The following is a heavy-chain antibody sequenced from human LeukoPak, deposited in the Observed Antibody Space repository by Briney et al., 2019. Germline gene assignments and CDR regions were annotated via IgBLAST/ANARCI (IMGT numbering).Heavy chain of an antibody. D-gene: IGHD3-22*01. V-gene: IGHV4-39*07. CDR2: IYYSGST. CDR1: GGSISNSSHY. CDR3: ARELRYDNSDSGAF. Sequence: PSETLSLTCTVSGGSISNSSHYWGWIRQPPGKGLEWIGSIYYSGSTYYNPSLKSRVTISVDTSKNQFSLKLTSVTAADTALYYCARELRYDNSDSGAFWGQGALVTVSS. J-gene: IGHJ4*02.